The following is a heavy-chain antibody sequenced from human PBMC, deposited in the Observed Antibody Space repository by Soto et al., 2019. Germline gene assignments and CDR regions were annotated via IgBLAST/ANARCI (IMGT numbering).Heavy chain of an antibody. CDR3: ARDTQHGEWELFDY. V-gene: IGHV3-48*02. D-gene: IGHD3-10*01. J-gene: IGHJ4*02. Sequence: GGSLRLSCAASGFTFSSYSMNWVRQAPGKGLEWVSYISSSSSTIYYADSVKGRFTISRDNAKNSLYLQMNSLRDEDTAVYYCARDTQHGEWELFDYWGQGTLVTVSS. CDR1: GFTFSSYS. CDR2: ISSSSSTI.